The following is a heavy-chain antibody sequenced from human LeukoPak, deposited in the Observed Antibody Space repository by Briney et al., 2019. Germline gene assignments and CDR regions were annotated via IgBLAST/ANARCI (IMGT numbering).Heavy chain of an antibody. J-gene: IGHJ6*02. CDR3: ARVVSDDFWSGYPPGGMDV. CDR1: GGSISSYY. Sequence: SETLSLTCTDSGGSISSYYWSWIRQPAGKGLEWIGRIYTSGSTNYNPSLKSRVTMSVDTSKNQFSLKLSSVTAADTAVYYCARVVSDDFWSGYPPGGMDVWGQGTTVTVSS. V-gene: IGHV4-4*07. D-gene: IGHD3-3*01. CDR2: IYTSGST.